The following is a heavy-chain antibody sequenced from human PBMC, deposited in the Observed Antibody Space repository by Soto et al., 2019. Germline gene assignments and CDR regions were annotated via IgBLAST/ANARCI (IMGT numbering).Heavy chain of an antibody. V-gene: IGHV4-39*01. CDR3: GRLAEAATGHTDFDF. CDR2: VHSSGGT. CDR1: GASVKSSNYI. Sequence: PSETLSLTCTVSGASVKSSNYIWGWIRQPPGKGLEFVGSVHSSGGTYYNPSLKSRATVSVDTSKNQFSLRLKSVTGTDTAVYYCGRLAEAATGHTDFDFWGQGTLVTVSS. J-gene: IGHJ4*02. D-gene: IGHD2-15*01.